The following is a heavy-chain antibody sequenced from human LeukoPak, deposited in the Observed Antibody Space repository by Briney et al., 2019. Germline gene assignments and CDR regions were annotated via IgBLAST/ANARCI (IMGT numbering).Heavy chain of an antibody. CDR3: ARGSGRSGCTS. CDR1: GGSFSGYY. D-gene: IGHD3-3*01. Sequence: SETLSLTCAVYGGSFSGYYWSWIRQPPGKGLEWIGEINHSGSTNYNPSLKSRVTISVDTSKNQFSLKLSSATAADTAVYYCARGSGRSGCTSWGQGTLVTVSS. CDR2: INHSGST. J-gene: IGHJ4*02. V-gene: IGHV4-34*01.